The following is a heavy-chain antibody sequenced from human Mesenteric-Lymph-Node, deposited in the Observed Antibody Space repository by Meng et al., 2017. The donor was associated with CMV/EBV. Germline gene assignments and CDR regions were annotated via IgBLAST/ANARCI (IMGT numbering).Heavy chain of an antibody. Sequence: FSSYAISWVRQARGQALEWMVVLIAIFGTANYAQTFPLRVPLTADESTSTAYMELSSLRSEDTAVYYCARGSGIGYCSSTSCYGGDYWGQGTLVTVSS. CDR3: ARGSGIGYCSSTSCYGGDY. CDR1: FSSYA. V-gene: IGHV1-69*01. J-gene: IGHJ4*02. CDR2: LIAIFGTA. D-gene: IGHD2-2*01.